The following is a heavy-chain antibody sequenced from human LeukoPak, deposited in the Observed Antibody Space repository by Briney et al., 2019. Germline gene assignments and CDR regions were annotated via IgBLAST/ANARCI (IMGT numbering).Heavy chain of an antibody. Sequence: SVKVSCKASGGTFSSYAISWVRQAPGQGLEWMGGIIPIFGTANYAQKFQGRVTITADESTSTAYMELSSLRSEDTAVYYCARIEWLPDAFDIWGQGSMVTVSS. CDR1: GGTFSSYA. J-gene: IGHJ3*02. V-gene: IGHV1-69*01. CDR2: IIPIFGTA. CDR3: ARIEWLPDAFDI. D-gene: IGHD5-12*01.